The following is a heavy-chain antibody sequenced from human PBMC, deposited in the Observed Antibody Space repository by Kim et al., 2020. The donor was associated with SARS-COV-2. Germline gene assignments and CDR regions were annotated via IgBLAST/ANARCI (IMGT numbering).Heavy chain of an antibody. D-gene: IGHD3-3*01. CDR3: ARNSGMSFGVVIKGSYYYYGMDV. CDR1: GGTFSSYA. J-gene: IGHJ6*02. Sequence: SVKVSCKASGGTFSSYAISWVRQAPGQGLEWMGGIIPIFGTANYAQKFQGRVTITADESTSTAYMELSSLRSEDTAVYYCARNSGMSFGVVIKGSYYYYGMDVWGQGTTVTVSS. V-gene: IGHV1-69*13. CDR2: IIPIFGTA.